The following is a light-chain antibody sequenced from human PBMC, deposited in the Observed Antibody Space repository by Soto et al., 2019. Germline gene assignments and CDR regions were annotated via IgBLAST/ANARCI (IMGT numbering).Light chain of an antibody. J-gene: IGLJ3*02. V-gene: IGLV2-14*01. CDR2: EVI. CDR3: AAWDDSLNGPV. Sequence: QSALTQPASVSGSPGQSITISCTGTSSDVGGYMYVSWYQQHPGKAPKLLIYEVINRPSGVSNRFSGSKSGTSASLAISGLQSEDEAQYYCAAWDDSLNGPVFGGGTKLTVL. CDR1: SSDVGGYMY.